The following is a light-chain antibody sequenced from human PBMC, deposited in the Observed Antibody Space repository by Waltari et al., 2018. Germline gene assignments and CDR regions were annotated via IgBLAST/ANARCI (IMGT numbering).Light chain of an antibody. Sequence: QTVVTQEPSLTVSPGGTVTLTCASSTGAGPSDYYPNWFQQKPGQAPWELIHSPSFRYSCTPTRFSGSLLGDKAALTLSGVQPEDEADYYCLLYYGGPWVFGGGTKVTVL. J-gene: IGLJ3*02. CDR3: LLYYGGPWV. V-gene: IGLV7-43*01. CDR1: TGAGPSDYY. CDR2: SPS.